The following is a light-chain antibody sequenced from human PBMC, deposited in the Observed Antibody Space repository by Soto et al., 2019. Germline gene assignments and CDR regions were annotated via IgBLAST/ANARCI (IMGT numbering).Light chain of an antibody. CDR2: GAS. CDR1: QSVSSNY. J-gene: IGKJ1*01. CDR3: QQYAGSPT. V-gene: IGKV3-20*01. Sequence: EIVLTQSPGTLSLSPGERATLSCRASQSVSSNYLAWYQQRPGQAPRLLIYGASSRATGIPDRFSGGGSGTDFTLTTSRLEPEDFAVYYCQQYAGSPTFGQGTKVE.